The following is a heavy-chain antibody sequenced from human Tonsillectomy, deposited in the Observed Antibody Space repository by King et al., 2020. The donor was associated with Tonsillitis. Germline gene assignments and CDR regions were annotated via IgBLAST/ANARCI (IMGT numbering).Heavy chain of an antibody. J-gene: IGHJ4*02. Sequence: VQLVQSGSELKKPGASVKVSCKASGYTFTSYAMNWVRQAPGQGLEWMGWINTNTGNPTYAQGFTGRFVFSLDTSVTTAYLQISRLRAEDTAVYYCAREFKRDCSSTSCPFLYWGQGTLVTVSS. CDR3: AREFKRDCSSTSCPFLY. CDR2: INTNTGNP. D-gene: IGHD2-2*01. CDR1: GYTFTSYA. V-gene: IGHV7-4-1*02.